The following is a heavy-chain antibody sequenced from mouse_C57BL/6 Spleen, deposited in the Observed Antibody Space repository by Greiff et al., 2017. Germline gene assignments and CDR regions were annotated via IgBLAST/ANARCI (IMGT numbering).Heavy chain of an antibody. Sequence: VQVVESGPGLVQPSQSLSITCTVSGFSLTSYGVHWVRQSPGKGLEWLGVIWRGGSTDYNAAFMSRLSITKDNSKSQVFFKMNSLQADDTAIYYCAKALYYDYDEDYYAMDYWGQGTSVTVSS. D-gene: IGHD2-4*01. J-gene: IGHJ4*01. CDR2: IWRGGST. CDR1: GFSLTSYG. CDR3: AKALYYDYDEDYYAMDY. V-gene: IGHV2-5*01.